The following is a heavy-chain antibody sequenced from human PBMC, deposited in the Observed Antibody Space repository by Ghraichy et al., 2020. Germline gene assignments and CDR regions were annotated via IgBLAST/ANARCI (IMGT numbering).Heavy chain of an antibody. CDR3: AVLASHGVDV. J-gene: IGHJ6*02. D-gene: IGHD3-3*01. CDR1: GGSISSGSYS. CDR2: IYYSGSA. Sequence: SETLSLTCTVSGGSISSGSYSWTWIRHPPGKGLEWIGYIYYSGSAFYNPSLKSRVAISLDRFYNNRFYLTLSSVTAADTAVYYCAVLASHGVDVWGRGTTVTVSS. V-gene: IGHV4-30-2*01.